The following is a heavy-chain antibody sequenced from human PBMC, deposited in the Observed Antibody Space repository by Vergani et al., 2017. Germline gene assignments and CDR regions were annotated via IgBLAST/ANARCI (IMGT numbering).Heavy chain of an antibody. CDR2: ISAYNGNT. V-gene: IGHV1-18*01. D-gene: IGHD2-21*01. Sequence: QVQLVQSGAEVKKPGASVKVSCKASGYTFTSYGISWVRQAPGQGLEWMRWISAYNGNTNYAQKLQGRVTMTTDTSTSTAYMELRSLRSDDTAVYYCARDMTGGEWPPYGMDVWGQGTTVTVSS. CDR3: ARDMTGGEWPPYGMDV. CDR1: GYTFTSYG. J-gene: IGHJ6*02.